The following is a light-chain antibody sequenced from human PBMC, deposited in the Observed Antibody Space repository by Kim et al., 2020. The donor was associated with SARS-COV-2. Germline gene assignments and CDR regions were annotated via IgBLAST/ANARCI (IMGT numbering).Light chain of an antibody. J-gene: IGKJ5*01. CDR1: QSHSSSY. CDR3: QQYDTSPIT. Sequence: GERTALSCRASQSHSSSYLAWYQQKPGQAPRLLIYGASSRATGIPDRFSGSGSGTDFTLTISRLEPEDFAVYYCQQYDTSPITFGQGTRLEIK. V-gene: IGKV3-20*01. CDR2: GAS.